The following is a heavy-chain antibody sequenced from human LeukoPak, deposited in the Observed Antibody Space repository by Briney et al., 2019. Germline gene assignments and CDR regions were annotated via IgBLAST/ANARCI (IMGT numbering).Heavy chain of an antibody. D-gene: IGHD4-17*01. Sequence: SETLSLTCTVSGGSISSYYWSWIRQPPGKGLEWIGYIYYSGSTNYNPSLKSRVTISVDTSKNQFSLKLSSVTAADTAVYYCASTVTTRYFDLWGRGTLVTVSS. CDR3: ASTVTTRYFDL. J-gene: IGHJ2*01. CDR2: IYYSGST. CDR1: GGSISSYY. V-gene: IGHV4-59*12.